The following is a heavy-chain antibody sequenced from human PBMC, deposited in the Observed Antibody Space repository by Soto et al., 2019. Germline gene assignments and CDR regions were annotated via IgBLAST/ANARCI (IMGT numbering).Heavy chain of an antibody. CDR3: ARDRLVGSGSYYYYYGMDV. CDR1: GGSISSYY. D-gene: IGHD3-10*01. CDR2: IYYSGST. J-gene: IGHJ6*02. Sequence: QVQLQESGPGLVKPSETLSLTCTVSGGSISSYYWSWIRQPPGKGLEWIGYIYYSGSTNYTPSLKSRVTISVDTSKNQFSLKLSSVTAADTAVYYCARDRLVGSGSYYYYYGMDVWGQGTTVTVSS. V-gene: IGHV4-59*01.